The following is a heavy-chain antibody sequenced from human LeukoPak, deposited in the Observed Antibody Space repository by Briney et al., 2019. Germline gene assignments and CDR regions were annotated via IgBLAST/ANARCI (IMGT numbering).Heavy chain of an antibody. CDR1: GFTFSSYS. V-gene: IGHV3-48*04. J-gene: IGHJ6*02. CDR2: ISSSSSTI. Sequence: GGSLRLSCAASGFTFSSYSMNWVRQAPGKGLEWVSYISSSSSTIYYADSVKGRFTISRDNAKNSLYLQMNSLRAEDTAVYYCARVSSSWYKDYYYGMDVWGQGTTVTVSS. CDR3: ARVSSSWYKDYYYGMDV. D-gene: IGHD6-13*01.